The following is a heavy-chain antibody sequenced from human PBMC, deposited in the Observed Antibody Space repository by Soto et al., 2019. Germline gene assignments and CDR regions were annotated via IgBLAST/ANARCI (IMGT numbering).Heavy chain of an antibody. CDR3: AKDAAVADHFDY. J-gene: IGHJ4*02. CDR2: ISYDGSNK. Sequence: QVPLVESGGGVVQPGRSLRLSCAASGFTFSSYGMHWVRQAPGKGLEWVAVISYDGSNKYYADSVKGRFTISRDNSKNTLYLQMNSLRAEDTAVYYCAKDAAVADHFDYWGQGTLVTVSS. V-gene: IGHV3-30*18. CDR1: GFTFSSYG. D-gene: IGHD6-19*01.